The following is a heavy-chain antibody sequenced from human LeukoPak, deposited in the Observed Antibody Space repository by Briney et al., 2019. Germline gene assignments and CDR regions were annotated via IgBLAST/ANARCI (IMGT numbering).Heavy chain of an antibody. CDR2: ITGSGGDA. CDR1: GFTFSNYA. Sequence: PGGSLRLSCAASGFTFSNYAMNWVRQAPGKGLEWVSSITGSGGDAYYADSVKGRFTISRDSSKNTLDLQMNSLRAGDTAVYYCAKGLKGCSGSSCYYFFDFWGQGALITVSS. D-gene: IGHD2-15*01. CDR3: AKGLKGCSGSSCYYFFDF. V-gene: IGHV3-23*01. J-gene: IGHJ4*02.